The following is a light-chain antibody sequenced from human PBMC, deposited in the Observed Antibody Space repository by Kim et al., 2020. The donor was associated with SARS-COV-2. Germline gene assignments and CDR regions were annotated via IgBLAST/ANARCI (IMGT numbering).Light chain of an antibody. CDR3: QSRDSSGKHVV. V-gene: IGLV3-19*01. J-gene: IGLJ2*01. Sequence: TVRITCKGDSLTNYYSNAYPQKPGQAPVLVIYGKNNRPSGIPDRFSGSSSGNTASLTITGAQAGDEADFYCQSRDSSGKHVVFGGGTQLTVL. CDR1: SLTNYY. CDR2: GKN.